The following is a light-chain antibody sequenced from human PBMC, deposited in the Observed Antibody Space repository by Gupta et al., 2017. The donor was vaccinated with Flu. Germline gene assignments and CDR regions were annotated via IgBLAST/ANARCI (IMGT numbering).Light chain of an antibody. Sequence: SFLSASVGDRVTISCRASQNINRYLAWYQQKPGKAPKLLIYAASTLQSGVPSRFSGSGSGTEFTLSISSRQPEDFAIYYCHQLKNFPPYTFGQGTKVEI. J-gene: IGKJ2*01. V-gene: IGKV1-9*01. CDR1: QNINRY. CDR3: HQLKNFPPYT. CDR2: AAS.